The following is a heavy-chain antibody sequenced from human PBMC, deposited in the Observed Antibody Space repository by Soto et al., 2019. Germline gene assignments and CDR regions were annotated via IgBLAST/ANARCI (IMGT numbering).Heavy chain of an antibody. CDR3: ATLFLVVIIGDRWFDP. CDR2: FDPEDGET. CDR1: GYTLTELS. V-gene: IGHV1-24*01. Sequence: ASVKVSCKVSGYTLTELSMHWVRQAPGKGLEWMGGFDPEDGETIYAQKFQGRVTMTEDTSTDTAYMELSSLRSEDTAVYYCATLFLVVIIGDRWFDPWGQGTLVTVSS. D-gene: IGHD3-3*01. J-gene: IGHJ5*02.